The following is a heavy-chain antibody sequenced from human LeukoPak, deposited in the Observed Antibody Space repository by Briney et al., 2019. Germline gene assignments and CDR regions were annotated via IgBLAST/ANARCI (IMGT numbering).Heavy chain of an antibody. CDR1: GGSPAGYY. J-gene: IGHJ4*02. CDR3: VRGAMSADY. Sequence: PSETLSLTCTLSGGSPAGYYWSSSRQSPRRGLECIGNISYIGSTSYNPSLMSRVTFSVDTSKNQSSLTLTSVSAADTGVFYCVRGAMSADYWGQGILVTVSS. CDR2: ISYIGST. V-gene: IGHV4-59*01.